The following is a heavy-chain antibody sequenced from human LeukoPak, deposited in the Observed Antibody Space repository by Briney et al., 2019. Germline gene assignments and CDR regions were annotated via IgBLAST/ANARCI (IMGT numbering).Heavy chain of an antibody. Sequence: GASVKISCKASGYTFTSYDINWVRQATGQGLEWMGWMNPNSGNTGYAQKFQGRVTMTRDTSTSTVYMELSSLRSEDTAVYYCASTSGATTYWYFDLWGRGTLVTVSS. D-gene: IGHD1-26*01. CDR1: GYTFTSYD. CDR2: MNPNSGNT. CDR3: ASTSGATTYWYFDL. V-gene: IGHV1-8*02. J-gene: IGHJ2*01.